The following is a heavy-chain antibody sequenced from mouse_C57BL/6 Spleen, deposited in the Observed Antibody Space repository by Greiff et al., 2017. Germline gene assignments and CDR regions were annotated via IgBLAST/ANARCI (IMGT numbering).Heavy chain of an antibody. J-gene: IGHJ4*01. CDR1: GYTFTSYW. Sequence: QVQLQQPGAELVKPGASVKLSCKASGYTFTSYWMHWVKQRPGQGLEWIGMIHPNSGSTNYNEKFKSKATLTVDKSSSTAYMQLSSLTSEDSAVYYCARSFITTVEGYAMDYWGQGTSVTVSS. D-gene: IGHD1-1*01. V-gene: IGHV1-64*01. CDR2: IHPNSGST. CDR3: ARSFITTVEGYAMDY.